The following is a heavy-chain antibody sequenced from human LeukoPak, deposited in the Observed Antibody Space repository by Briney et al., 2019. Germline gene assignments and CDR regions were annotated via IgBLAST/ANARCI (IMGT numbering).Heavy chain of an antibody. CDR1: GFTFDDYA. J-gene: IGHJ4*02. Sequence: PGGSLRLSCAASGFTFDDYAMHWVRQAPGKGLEWVSGISWNSGSIGYADSVKGRFTISRDNGKNTLYLQMNSLRAEDTAIYYCASLDPFDYWGQGTLVTVSS. V-gene: IGHV3-9*01. CDR2: ISWNSGSI. CDR3: ASLDPFDY.